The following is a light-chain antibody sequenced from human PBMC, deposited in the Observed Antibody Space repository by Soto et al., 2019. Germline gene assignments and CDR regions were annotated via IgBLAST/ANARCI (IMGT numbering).Light chain of an antibody. CDR1: SSNIGGNT. V-gene: IGLV1-44*01. CDR2: SDN. Sequence: QSVLTQPPSASETPGQRVTISCSGSSSNIGGNTVNWYQQLPGTAPKLLIYSDNQRPSGVPDRFSGSKSGTSASLAISGLQSEDEADYYCATWDDSLNGYVFGIGTKLTVL. J-gene: IGLJ1*01. CDR3: ATWDDSLNGYV.